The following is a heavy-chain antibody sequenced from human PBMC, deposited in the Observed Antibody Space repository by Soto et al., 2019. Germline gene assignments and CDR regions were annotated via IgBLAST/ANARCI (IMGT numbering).Heavy chain of an antibody. V-gene: IGHV3-73*01. CDR2: IRSKANSYAT. Sequence: GGSLRLSCAASGFTFSGSAMHWVRQASGKGLEWVGRIRSKANSYATAYAASVKGRFTISRDDSKNTAYLQMNSLKTEDTAVYYCIQTTVTTPRWGQGTLVTVSS. J-gene: IGHJ4*02. CDR1: GFTFSGSA. CDR3: IQTTVTTPR. D-gene: IGHD4-17*01.